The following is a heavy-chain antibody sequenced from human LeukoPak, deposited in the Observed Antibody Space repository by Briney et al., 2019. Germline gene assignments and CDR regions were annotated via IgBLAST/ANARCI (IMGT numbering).Heavy chain of an antibody. CDR1: GFAFSSYA. CDR3: AKMKGITMVRGTFDY. D-gene: IGHD3-10*01. V-gene: IGHV3-23*01. Sequence: PGGYLRLSCAAAGFAFSSYAMTWVRQAPGKGLEWVSSISGSGGNTYYADSVKGRFTISRDNSKNTLYLQMSSLRAEDTAVYYCAKMKGITMVRGTFDYWGQGTLVTVSS. J-gene: IGHJ4*02. CDR2: ISGSGGNT.